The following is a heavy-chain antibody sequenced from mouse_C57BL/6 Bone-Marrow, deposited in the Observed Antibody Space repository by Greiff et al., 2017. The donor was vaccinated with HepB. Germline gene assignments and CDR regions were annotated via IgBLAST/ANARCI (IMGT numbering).Heavy chain of an antibody. V-gene: IGHV1-52*01. CDR2: IDPSDSET. J-gene: IGHJ1*03. Sequence: QVQLKQPGAELVRPGSSVKLSCKASGYTFTSYWMHWVKQRPIQGLEWIGNIDPSDSETHYNQKFKDKATLTVDKSSSTAYMQLSSLTSEDSAVYYCERWGTTVDWYFDVWGTGTTVTVSS. D-gene: IGHD1-1*01. CDR1: GYTFTSYW. CDR3: ERWGTTVDWYFDV.